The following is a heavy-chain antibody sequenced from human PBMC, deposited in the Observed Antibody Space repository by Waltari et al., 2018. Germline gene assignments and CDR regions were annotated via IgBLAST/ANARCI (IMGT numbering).Heavy chain of an antibody. CDR3: ARGGYGSGSYPWFDP. CDR1: GGSISSGGYY. CDR2: IYYSGST. J-gene: IGHJ5*02. Sequence: QVQLQESGPGLVKPSQTLSLTCTVSGGSISSGGYYWSWIRQHPGKGLEWIGYIYYSGSTYYHPSLKSLVTISVDTSKNQFSLKLSSVTAADTAVYYCARGGYGSGSYPWFDPWGQGTLVTVSS. V-gene: IGHV4-31*01. D-gene: IGHD3-10*01.